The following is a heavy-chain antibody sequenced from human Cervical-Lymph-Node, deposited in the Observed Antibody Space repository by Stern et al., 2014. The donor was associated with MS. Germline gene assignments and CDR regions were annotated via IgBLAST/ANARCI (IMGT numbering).Heavy chain of an antibody. D-gene: IGHD3/OR15-3a*01. CDR1: GFSFSDYA. CDR3: ARGLNFWTGYYPPDNDY. V-gene: IGHV3-21*06. CDR2: ISSGGYI. Sequence: EVQLVESGGGLVKPGGSLRLSCAASGFSFSDYAMTWVRQAPGRGLEWVSSISSGGYIYYADSLKGRFTISRDNPKNSAYLQMNSLRAGDTAVYYCARGLNFWTGYYPPDNDYWGQGTLVTVSS. J-gene: IGHJ4*02.